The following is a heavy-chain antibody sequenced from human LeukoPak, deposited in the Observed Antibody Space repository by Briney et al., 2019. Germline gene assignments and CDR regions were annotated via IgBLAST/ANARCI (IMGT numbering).Heavy chain of an antibody. CDR3: AKPLSIFGVVIIPYYFDY. CDR1: GFTFSSYA. Sequence: GGSLRLSCAASGFTFSSYAMSWVRQAPGKGLEWVSAISGSGGSTYYADSVKGRFTISRDNSKNTLYLQMNSLRAEDTAVYYCAKPLSIFGVVIIPYYFDYWGQGTLVTVSS. J-gene: IGHJ4*02. D-gene: IGHD3-3*01. V-gene: IGHV3-23*01. CDR2: ISGSGGST.